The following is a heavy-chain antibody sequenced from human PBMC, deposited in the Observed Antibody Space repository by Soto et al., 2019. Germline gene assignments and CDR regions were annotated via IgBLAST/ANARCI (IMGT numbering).Heavy chain of an antibody. V-gene: IGHV3-23*01. CDR3: AKMVHGGYVSYFDS. J-gene: IGHJ4*02. Sequence: LRLSCEASGFTFTSYAMSWVRQAPGKGLEWVSATSGSGDTTYYADSVKGRFTISRDNSEKGLYLQMNSLRAEDTAVYYCAKMVHGGYVSYFDSWGQGTLVTVSS. CDR1: GFTFTSYA. D-gene: IGHD5-12*01. CDR2: TSGSGDTT.